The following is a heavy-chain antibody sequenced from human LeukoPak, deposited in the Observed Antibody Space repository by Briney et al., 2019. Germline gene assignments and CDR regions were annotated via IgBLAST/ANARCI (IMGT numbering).Heavy chain of an antibody. Sequence: GGSLRLSCAASGFTFSSYSMNWVRQAPGKGLEWVSSISSSSSYIYYADSVKGGFTISRDNAKNSLYLQMNSLRAEDTAVYYCAREATVLRFLEWLSLDAFDIWGQGTMVTVSS. CDR2: ISSSSSYI. CDR1: GFTFSSYS. V-gene: IGHV3-21*01. D-gene: IGHD3-3*01. CDR3: AREATVLRFLEWLSLDAFDI. J-gene: IGHJ3*02.